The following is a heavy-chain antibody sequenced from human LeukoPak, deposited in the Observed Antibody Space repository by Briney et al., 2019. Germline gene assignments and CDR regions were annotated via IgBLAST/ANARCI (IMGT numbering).Heavy chain of an antibody. CDR2: IKPDGSET. Sequence: GGSLRLSCADSGLPFSISWMSWVRQAPGKGLQCVGNIKPDGSETFYVDSVRGRFTISRDNARNLLFLQMNSLRVDDTAVYYCAFGNAFDVWGRGTMVTVSS. J-gene: IGHJ3*01. V-gene: IGHV3-7*01. D-gene: IGHD2-15*01. CDR3: AFGNAFDV. CDR1: GLPFSISW.